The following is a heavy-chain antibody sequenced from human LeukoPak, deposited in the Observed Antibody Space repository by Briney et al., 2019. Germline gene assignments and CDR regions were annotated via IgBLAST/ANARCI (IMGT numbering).Heavy chain of an antibody. CDR2: IKQDGSEK. V-gene: IGHV3-7*01. Sequence: GGSLRLSCEGSGFSFSSYWMTWVRQLPGKGPEWVANIKQDGSEKYYVDSVKGRFTISRDNAKNSLYLQMNSLRAEDTAVYYCARDLTIDYDSSTDYFDYWGQGTLVTVSS. D-gene: IGHD3-22*01. J-gene: IGHJ4*02. CDR3: ARDLTIDYDSSTDYFDY. CDR1: GFSFSSYW.